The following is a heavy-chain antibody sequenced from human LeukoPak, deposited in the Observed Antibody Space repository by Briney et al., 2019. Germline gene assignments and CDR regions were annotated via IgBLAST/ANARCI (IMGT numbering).Heavy chain of an antibody. CDR3: AGGGEAWELLGY. J-gene: IGHJ4*02. CDR2: IFHTGIA. D-gene: IGHD3-16*01. CDR1: GGSITNNHY. V-gene: IGHV4-4*02. Sequence: PSGTLSLTCAVSGGSITNNHYWTWVRQAPGKGLEWIADIFHTGIASHNPSLKSRVTISMDRSKNQFSLTLISVTAADTAVYYCAGGGEAWELLGYWGQGTLVTVSS.